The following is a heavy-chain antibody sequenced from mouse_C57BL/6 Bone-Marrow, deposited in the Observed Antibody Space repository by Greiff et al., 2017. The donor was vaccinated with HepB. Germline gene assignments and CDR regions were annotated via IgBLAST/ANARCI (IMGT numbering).Heavy chain of an antibody. CDR2: IYPGSGNT. Sequence: VQLVESGPELVKPGASVKISCKASGYSFTSYYIHWVKQRPGQGLEWIGWIYPGSGNTKYNEKFKGKATLTADTSSSTAYMQLSSLTSEDSAVYYCARGGWLPLFDYWGQGTTLTVSS. CDR1: GYSFTSYY. J-gene: IGHJ2*01. CDR3: ARGGWLPLFDY. V-gene: IGHV1-66*01. D-gene: IGHD2-3*01.